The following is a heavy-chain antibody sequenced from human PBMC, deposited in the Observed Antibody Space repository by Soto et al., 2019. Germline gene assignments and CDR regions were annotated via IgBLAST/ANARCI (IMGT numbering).Heavy chain of an antibody. Sequence: SETLSLTCTVSGGSIISYYWSLIRPPPGKGLEWIGYIYYSGSTNYNPSLKSRVTISVDTSKNQFSLKLSSVTAADTAVYYCAREKRYFDWAHHYYYYMDVWAKGPRSPSP. J-gene: IGHJ6*03. CDR1: GGSIISYY. CDR2: IYYSGST. V-gene: IGHV4-59*01. D-gene: IGHD3-9*01. CDR3: AREKRYFDWAHHYYYYMDV.